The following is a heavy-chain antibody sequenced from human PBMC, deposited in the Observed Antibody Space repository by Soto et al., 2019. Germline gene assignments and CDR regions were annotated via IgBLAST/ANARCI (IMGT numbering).Heavy chain of an antibody. V-gene: IGHV1-46*02. D-gene: IGHD6-19*01. CDR1: GYTFNSYF. CDR3: ARDLEQWLPRYSFDY. Sequence: GASVTVSSTASGYTFNSYFIHWVLQTPGQGLEWMGIINPSGGSTSYAQKFQGRVTMTRDTSTSTVYMELSSLRSEDTAVYYCARDLEQWLPRYSFDYWGQGTLVTVSS. J-gene: IGHJ4*02. CDR2: INPSGGST.